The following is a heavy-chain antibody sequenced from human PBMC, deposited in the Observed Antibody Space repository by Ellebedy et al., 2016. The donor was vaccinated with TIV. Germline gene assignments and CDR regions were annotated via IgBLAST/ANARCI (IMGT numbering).Heavy chain of an antibody. J-gene: IGHJ4*02. D-gene: IGHD3-22*01. CDR1: GYTFTSYG. CDR3: ARVKRAGSSGYSKYFDY. CDR2: ISAYNGNT. V-gene: IGHV1-18*01. Sequence: AASVKVSCKASGYTFTSYGISWVRQAPGQGLEWMGWISAYNGNTNYAQKLQGRVTMTTDTSTSTAYMELRSLRSDDTAVYYCARVKRAGSSGYSKYFDYWGQGTLVTVSS.